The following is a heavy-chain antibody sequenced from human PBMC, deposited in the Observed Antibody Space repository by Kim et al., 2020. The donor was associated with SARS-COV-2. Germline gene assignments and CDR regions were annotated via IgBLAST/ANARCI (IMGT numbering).Heavy chain of an antibody. CDR1: GFTFSSYG. CDR3: AKDLASSSWEAFDY. D-gene: IGHD6-13*01. V-gene: IGHV3-30*18. J-gene: IGHJ4*02. Sequence: GGSLRLSCAASGFTFSSYGMHWVRQAPGKGLEWVAVISYDGSNKYYADSVKGRFTISRDNSKNTLYLQMNSLRAEDTAVYYCAKDLASSSWEAFDYLGQGTLVTVSS. CDR2: ISYDGSNK.